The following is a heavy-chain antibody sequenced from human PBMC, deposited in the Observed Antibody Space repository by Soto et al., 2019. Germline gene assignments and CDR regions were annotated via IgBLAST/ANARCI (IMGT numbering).Heavy chain of an antibody. CDR1: GFTFSSYA. J-gene: IGHJ6*02. Sequence: QVQLGESGGGVVQPGRSLRLSCAASGFTFSSYAMHWVRQAPGKGLEWVAVISYDGSNKYYADSVKGRFTISRDNSKNTLYLQMNSLRAEDTAVYYCARETYYDFWSGPYYGMDVWGQGTTVTVSS. D-gene: IGHD3-3*01. CDR3: ARETYYDFWSGPYYGMDV. CDR2: ISYDGSNK. V-gene: IGHV3-30-3*01.